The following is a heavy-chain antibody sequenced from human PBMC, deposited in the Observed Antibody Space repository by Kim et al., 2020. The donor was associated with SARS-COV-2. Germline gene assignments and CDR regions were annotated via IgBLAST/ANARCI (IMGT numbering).Heavy chain of an antibody. Sequence: GGSLRLSCAASGFTFSSCAMSWVRQAPGKGLEWVSIISGGGGTTYYVDSVKGRFTISRDNSKNTLYLQMNSLRAEDTAVYYCAKKVISATGHNFFAPWGQGTLVTVSS. CDR1: GFTFSSCA. D-gene: IGHD6-13*01. CDR3: AKKVISATGHNFFAP. V-gene: IGHV3-23*01. J-gene: IGHJ5*02. CDR2: ISGGGGTT.